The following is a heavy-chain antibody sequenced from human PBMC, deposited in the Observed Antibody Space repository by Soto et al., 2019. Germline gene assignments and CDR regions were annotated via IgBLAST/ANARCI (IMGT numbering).Heavy chain of an antibody. D-gene: IGHD2-15*01. CDR1: GGSFSSYY. CDR2: INHSERT. V-gene: IGHV4-34*01. J-gene: IGHJ4*02. Sequence: SETLSLTCAVYGGSFSSYYWTWIRQPPGKGLEWIGEINHSERTNNNPSLKSRVTISIDTSKNQFSLRMNSVTAADTAVYYCARSQRGWFKYYFDYWGQGTLVTVSS. CDR3: ARSQRGWFKYYFDY.